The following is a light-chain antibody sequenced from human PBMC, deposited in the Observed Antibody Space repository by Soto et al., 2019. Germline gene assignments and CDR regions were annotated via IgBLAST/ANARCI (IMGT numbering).Light chain of an antibody. CDR2: DAS. V-gene: IGKV3-11*01. CDR1: QSVSSY. J-gene: IGKJ1*01. Sequence: DIVLTQSPATLSLSPGERATLSCRASQSVSSYLAWYQQKPGQAPRLLIYDASNRATGIPARCSGSESGTDFTLTISSLEPEDFAVYYCQQRSNWPRTFGQGTKVEIK. CDR3: QQRSNWPRT.